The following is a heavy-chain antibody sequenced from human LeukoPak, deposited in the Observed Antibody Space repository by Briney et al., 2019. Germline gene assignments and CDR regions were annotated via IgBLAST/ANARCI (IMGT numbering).Heavy chain of an antibody. Sequence: SETLSLTCTVSGASISSYYWSWIRQPAGKGLEWIGRIYTSGSTNYNPSLKSRVTISVDTSKNQFSLKLSSVTAADTAVYYCARGWRYYGSGSYTNWFDPWGQGTLVTVSS. J-gene: IGHJ5*02. CDR3: ARGWRYYGSGSYTNWFDP. CDR1: GASISSYY. D-gene: IGHD3-10*01. V-gene: IGHV4-4*07. CDR2: IYTSGST.